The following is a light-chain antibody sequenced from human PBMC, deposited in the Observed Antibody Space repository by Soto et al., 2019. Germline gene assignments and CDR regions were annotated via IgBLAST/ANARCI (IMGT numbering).Light chain of an antibody. Sequence: DIQMTQSPSTLSASVGDRVTITCRASQSISSWLAWYQQKPGKAPTLLIYDASSLESGVPSRFIGSGSGTEFTLTISTLQPDDFATYYCQQYSSYTWTFGQGTKVQIK. V-gene: IGKV1-5*01. J-gene: IGKJ1*01. CDR3: QQYSSYTWT. CDR1: QSISSW. CDR2: DAS.